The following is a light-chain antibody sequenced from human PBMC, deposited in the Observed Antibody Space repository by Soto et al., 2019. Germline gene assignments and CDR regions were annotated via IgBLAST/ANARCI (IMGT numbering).Light chain of an antibody. J-gene: IGLJ1*01. CDR2: DVS. Sequence: QSALTQPASVSWSPGQSITISCTGTSSYVGGYNYVSWYQQHPGKAPKLMIYDVSNRPSGVSNRFSGSKYGNTASLTISGLQAEDEADYYCSSYTSSSTNVFGTWTKSTVL. V-gene: IGLV2-14*01. CDR1: SSYVGGYNY. CDR3: SSYTSSSTNV.